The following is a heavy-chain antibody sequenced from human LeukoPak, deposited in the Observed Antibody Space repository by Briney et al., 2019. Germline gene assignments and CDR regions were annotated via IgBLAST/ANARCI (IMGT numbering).Heavy chain of an antibody. Sequence: GGSLRLSCAASGFTFSSYWMSWVRQAPGKGREWVANIKQDGSEKYYVDSVKGRFTISRDNAKHSLYLQMNSLRAEDTAVYYCARPGGYYYYYYLDVWGKGTRVTVSS. CDR1: GFTFSSYW. CDR2: IKQDGSEK. D-gene: IGHD3-16*01. CDR3: ARPGGYYYYYYLDV. V-gene: IGHV3-7*01. J-gene: IGHJ6*03.